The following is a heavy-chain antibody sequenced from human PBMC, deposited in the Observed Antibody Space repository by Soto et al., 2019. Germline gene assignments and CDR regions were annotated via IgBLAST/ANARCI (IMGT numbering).Heavy chain of an antibody. V-gene: IGHV3-23*01. CDR1: GFTFSSYA. CDR3: AKDPSWGPYDNYYHGMDV. D-gene: IGHD3-22*01. Sequence: GGSLRLSCAASGFTFSSYAMSWVRQAPGKGLEWVSAISGSGGSTYYADSVKGRFTISRDNSKNTLYLQMNSLRAEDTAVYYCAKDPSWGPYDNYYHGMDVWGQGTTVTVSS. J-gene: IGHJ6*02. CDR2: ISGSGGST.